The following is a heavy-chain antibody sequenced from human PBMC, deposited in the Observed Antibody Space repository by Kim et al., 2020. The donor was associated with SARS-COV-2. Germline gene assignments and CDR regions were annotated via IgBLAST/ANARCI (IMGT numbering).Heavy chain of an antibody. CDR3: ARTVVEMATTRPPFDY. D-gene: IGHD2-2*01. CDR1: GGSISSSSYY. CDR2: IYYSGST. J-gene: IGHJ4*01. V-gene: IGHV4-39*01. Sequence: SETLSLTCTVSGGSISSSSYYWGWIRQPPGKGLEWIGSIYYSGSTYYNPSLKSRVTISVDTSKNQFSLKLSSVTAADTAVYYCARTVVEMATTRPPFDY.